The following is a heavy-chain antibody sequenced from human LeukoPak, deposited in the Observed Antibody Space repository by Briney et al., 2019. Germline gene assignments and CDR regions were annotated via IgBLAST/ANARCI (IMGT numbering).Heavy chain of an antibody. D-gene: IGHD3-10*01. V-gene: IGHV3-23*01. Sequence: GGSLRLSCAASGFTFSSYAMSWVRQAPGKGLEWVSAISGSGGSTYYADSVKGRFTISGDNSKNTLYLQMNSLRAEDTAVYYCAKEWSYYGSGSYGNNWFDPWGQGTLVTVSS. CDR1: GFTFSSYA. J-gene: IGHJ5*02. CDR3: AKEWSYYGSGSYGNNWFDP. CDR2: ISGSGGST.